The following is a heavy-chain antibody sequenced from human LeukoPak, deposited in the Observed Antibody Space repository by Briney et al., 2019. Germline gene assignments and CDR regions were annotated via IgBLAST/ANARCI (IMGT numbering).Heavy chain of an antibody. J-gene: IGHJ4*02. CDR1: GFTFSSYG. CDR3: ASESGPYSSSWIDY. D-gene: IGHD6-13*01. V-gene: IGHV3-30*03. CDR2: ISYDGSNK. Sequence: GGSLRLSCAASGFTFSSYGMRWVRQAPGKGLEWVAVISYDGSNKYYADSVKGRFTISRDNSKNTLYLQMNSLRAEDTAVYYCASESGPYSSSWIDYWGQGTLVTVSS.